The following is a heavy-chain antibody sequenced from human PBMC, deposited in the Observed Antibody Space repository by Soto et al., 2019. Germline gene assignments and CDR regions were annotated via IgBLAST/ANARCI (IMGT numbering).Heavy chain of an antibody. CDR1: GGSFNGYY. CDR3: ASRDPGTSVDY. Sequence: PSETLSLTCAVYGGSFNGYYWSWIRQPPGKGLEWIGEINHSGNTNYNPSLKSRVTISVDMSKNQFSLKVTSLTAADTAVYYCASRDPGTSVDYWGQGTLVTVSS. V-gene: IGHV4-34*01. D-gene: IGHD1-7*01. CDR2: INHSGNT. J-gene: IGHJ4*02.